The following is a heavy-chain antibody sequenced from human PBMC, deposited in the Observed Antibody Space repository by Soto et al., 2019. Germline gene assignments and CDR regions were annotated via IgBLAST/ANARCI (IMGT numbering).Heavy chain of an antibody. D-gene: IGHD2-2*01. J-gene: IGHJ6*02. CDR3: ESSGPAFLTGFYYRDMDV. Sequence: SETLSLTCSIYGGSFSGYYWSWIRQPPGKGLEWIGEINHSGNTNYNPSLKSRVTISVDTSNNQFSLKLNSVTAADTAVYYCESSGPAFLTGFYYRDMDVRGEATTVTVS. V-gene: IGHV4-34*01. CDR2: INHSGNT. CDR1: GGSFSGYY.